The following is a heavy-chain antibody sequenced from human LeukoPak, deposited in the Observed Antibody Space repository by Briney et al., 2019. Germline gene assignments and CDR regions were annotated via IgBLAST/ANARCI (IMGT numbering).Heavy chain of an antibody. J-gene: IGHJ5*02. Sequence: SGGSLRLSCAASGFNFDDYAMHWVRQAPGKGLEWVSLISGNGGSTYYADSVKGRFTISRDNRKNSMYLQMNSLRTEDTALYYCAKLIWSGYANWFDPWGQGTLVTVSS. CDR1: GFNFDDYA. D-gene: IGHD3-3*01. CDR3: AKLIWSGYANWFDP. CDR2: ISGNGGST. V-gene: IGHV3-43*02.